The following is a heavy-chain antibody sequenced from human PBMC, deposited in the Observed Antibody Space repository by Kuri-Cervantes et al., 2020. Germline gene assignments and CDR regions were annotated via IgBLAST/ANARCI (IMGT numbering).Heavy chain of an antibody. CDR2: IYHSGST. D-gene: IGHD2-15*01. CDR1: GGSISSSNW. J-gene: IGHJ2*01. CDR3: ASGYCSGGSCKKPRANWYFDL. Sequence: SETLSLTCAVSGGSISSSNWWSWVRQPPGKGLEWIGEIYHSGSTNYNPSLKSRVTISVDKSKNQFSLKLSSVTAADTAVYYCASGYCSGGSCKKPRANWYFDLWGRGTLVTAPQ. V-gene: IGHV4-4*02.